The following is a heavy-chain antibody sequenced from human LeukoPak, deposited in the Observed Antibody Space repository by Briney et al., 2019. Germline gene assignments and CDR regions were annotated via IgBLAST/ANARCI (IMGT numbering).Heavy chain of an antibody. J-gene: IGHJ4*02. CDR2: IRSKTDGGTT. D-gene: IGHD3-22*01. CDR3: TTSLSSGYYIDY. V-gene: IGHV3-15*01. Sequence: KPGGSLRLSCAASGFTFSDYYMSWIRQAPGKGLEWVGFIRSKTDGGTTDYAAPVKGRFTISRDDSKNTLYLQMNSLKTEDTAVYYCTTSLSSGYYIDYWGQGTLITVSS. CDR1: GFTFSDYY.